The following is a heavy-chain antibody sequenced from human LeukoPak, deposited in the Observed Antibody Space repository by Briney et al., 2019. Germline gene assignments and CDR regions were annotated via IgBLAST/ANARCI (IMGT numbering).Heavy chain of an antibody. J-gene: IGHJ4*02. Sequence: GGSLRLSCAASGFTFSSYWMSWVRQAPGKGLEWVANIKQDGSEKYYVDSVKGRFTISRDNAKNSLYLQMNSLRAEDTAVYYCARALLPRDDIFDFWGQGTLVTVSS. CDR2: IKQDGSEK. CDR1: GFTFSSYW. CDR3: ARALLPRDDIFDF. V-gene: IGHV3-7*01. D-gene: IGHD2-15*01.